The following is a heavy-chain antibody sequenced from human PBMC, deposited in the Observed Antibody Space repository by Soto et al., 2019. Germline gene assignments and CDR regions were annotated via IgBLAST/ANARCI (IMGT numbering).Heavy chain of an antibody. D-gene: IGHD3-3*01. CDR1: GDSMTNTNW. CDR3: ANRSLRRLRFLDTQ. CDR2: IYHSGST. Sequence: QVQLQESGPGLVKPSGTLSLTCAVSGDSMTNTNWWSWVRQPPGKGLEWIGEIYHSGSTNYNPSLKSRVTISIDKCETQFTLEPSSLTAADTAVYYCANRSLRRLRFLDTQWGQGNLVTVSS. V-gene: IGHV4-4*02. J-gene: IGHJ4*02.